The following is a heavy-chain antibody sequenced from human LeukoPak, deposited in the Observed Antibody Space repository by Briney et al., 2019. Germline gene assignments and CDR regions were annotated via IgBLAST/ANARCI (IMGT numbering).Heavy chain of an antibody. Sequence: GESLRLSCAASGFTFSSYGMHWVRQAPGKGLEWVAVISYDGSNKYYADSVKGRSTISRDNSKNTLYLQMNSLRAEDTAVYYCAKDSEQRSYYYGSGSPLKNYFDYWGQGTLVTVSS. CDR2: ISYDGSNK. CDR3: AKDSEQRSYYYGSGSPLKNYFDY. J-gene: IGHJ4*02. V-gene: IGHV3-30*18. D-gene: IGHD3-10*01. CDR1: GFTFSSYG.